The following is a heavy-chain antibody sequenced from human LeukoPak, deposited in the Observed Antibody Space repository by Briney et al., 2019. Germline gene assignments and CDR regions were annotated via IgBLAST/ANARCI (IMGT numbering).Heavy chain of an antibody. CDR2: ISYDGSNT. Sequence: GSSLRLSCADSGCTFSDYGIHWVRQAPGKGLEWVALISYDGSNTYYADSVKGRFTISRDNSKNTLYLQMNSLRTEDTAVYYCAKGGRSSWHNDYWGQGTLVTVSS. CDR1: GCTFSDYG. CDR3: AKGGRSSWHNDY. V-gene: IGHV3-30*18. J-gene: IGHJ4*02. D-gene: IGHD6-13*01.